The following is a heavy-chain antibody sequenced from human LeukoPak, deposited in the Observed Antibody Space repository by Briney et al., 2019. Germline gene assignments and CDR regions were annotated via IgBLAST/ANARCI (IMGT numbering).Heavy chain of an antibody. CDR1: GFTFSSYA. CDR2: ISGSGGST. D-gene: IGHD2-2*01. V-gene: IGHV3-23*01. Sequence: GGSLRLSCAASGFTFSSYAMSWVRQAPGKGLEWVSAISGSGGSTYYADPVKGRFTISRDNSKNTLYLQMNSLRAEDTAVYYCAKAEPGYCSSTSCPMGYWGQGTLVTVSS. J-gene: IGHJ4*02. CDR3: AKAEPGYCSSTSCPMGY.